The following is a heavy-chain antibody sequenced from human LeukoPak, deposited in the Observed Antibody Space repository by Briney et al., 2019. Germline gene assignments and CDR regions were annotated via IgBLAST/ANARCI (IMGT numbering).Heavy chain of an antibody. J-gene: IGHJ4*02. CDR3: ARGRGYLEDRRDHGDYLDT. V-gene: IGHV4-34*12. D-gene: IGHD3-10*01. Sequence: PSETLSLTCAVYGGPFSFYYWSWIRQSPGKGLEGMGEKFHSRTTNYNGSLKSQVTLSLDTSTAHSSLSLTSVTAADTSVYYCARGRGYLEDRRDHGDYLDTWGQGTLVTVSS. CDR2: KFHSRTT. CDR1: GGPFSFYY.